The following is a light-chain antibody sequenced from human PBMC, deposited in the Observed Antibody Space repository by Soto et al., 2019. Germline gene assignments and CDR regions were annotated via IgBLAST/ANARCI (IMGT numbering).Light chain of an antibody. CDR1: QSVSSY. CDR3: HQRSKWPPLT. Sequence: EIVLTQSPATLSLSPGERATLSCRASQSVSSYLAWYQQKPGQAPRLLIYDTSNRATGIPARFSGSGSGTDFTLTISSLEPEDFAVYYCHQRSKWPPLTVGGGTNVEIK. CDR2: DTS. V-gene: IGKV3-11*01. J-gene: IGKJ4*01.